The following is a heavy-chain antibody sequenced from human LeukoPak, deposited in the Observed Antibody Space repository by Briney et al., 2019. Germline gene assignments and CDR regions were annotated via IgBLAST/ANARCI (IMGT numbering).Heavy chain of an antibody. CDR1: GGTFSSYA. CDR3: ATTDIVVVPAARTDYYYYYYMDV. V-gene: IGHV1-69*13. Sequence: GASVKVSCKASGGTFSSYAISWVRQAPGQGLEWMGGIIPIFGTANYAQKFQGRVTITADESTSTAYMELSSLRSEDTAVYYCATTDIVVVPAARTDYYYYYYMDVWGKGTTVTVSS. D-gene: IGHD2-2*01. CDR2: IIPIFGTA. J-gene: IGHJ6*03.